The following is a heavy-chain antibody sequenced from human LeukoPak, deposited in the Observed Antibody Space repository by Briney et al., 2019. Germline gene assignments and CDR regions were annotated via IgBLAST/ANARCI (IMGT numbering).Heavy chain of an antibody. D-gene: IGHD3-10*01. CDR1: GFTFSNYA. V-gene: IGHV3-30*01. Sequence: GKSLRLSCAASGFTFSNYAMHWVRQAPGKGLEWVSLISAGATYEYYADSVKGRFTISRDNSKNTLYLQLNSLRAEDTAVYYCARDSTYYYDSGSSGPHYFDNWGQGTLVTVSS. CDR3: ARDSTYYYDSGSSGPHYFDN. CDR2: ISAGATYE. J-gene: IGHJ4*02.